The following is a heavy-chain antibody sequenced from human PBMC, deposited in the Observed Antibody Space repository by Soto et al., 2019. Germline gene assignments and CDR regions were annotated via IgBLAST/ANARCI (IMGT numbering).Heavy chain of an antibody. CDR3: ARGPSSLTRFDY. V-gene: IGHV3-30-3*01. J-gene: IGHJ4*02. CDR1: GFTFSSYA. Sequence: GGSLRLPCAASGFTFSSYAMHWVRQAPGKGLEWVAVISYDGSNKYYADSVKGRFTISRDNSKNTLYLQMDSLRAEDTAVYYCARGPSSLTRFDYWGQGTLVTVSS. CDR2: ISYDGSNK. D-gene: IGHD2-2*01.